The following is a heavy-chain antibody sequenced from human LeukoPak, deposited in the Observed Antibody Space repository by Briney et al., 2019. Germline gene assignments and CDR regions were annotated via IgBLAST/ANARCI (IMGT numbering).Heavy chain of an antibody. CDR1: FGSISSDSHY. D-gene: IGHD5-12*01. V-gene: IGHV4-39*07. J-gene: IGHJ3*02. Sequence: SETLSLTCTVSFGSISSDSHYWGWIRQPPGNRLEWIASIYYGGTTQYNPSLKSRATISIDTSNNRFSLRLTSATAADTAVYYCARDYWSGYDPPDAFDIWGQGTMVTVSS. CDR3: ARDYWSGYDPPDAFDI. CDR2: IYYGGTT.